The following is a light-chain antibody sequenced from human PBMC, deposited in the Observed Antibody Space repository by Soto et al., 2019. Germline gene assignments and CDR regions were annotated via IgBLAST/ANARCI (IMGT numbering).Light chain of an antibody. Sequence: DIQMTQSPSSLSASVGDRITITCRASQSILIYLNWFQQKPGRAPKVLITGASRLQSGLPPRFIGSGSGRDFPLTIDGLQPEDFATYYCQETYGAPLTFGQGTKVEMK. CDR1: QSILIY. CDR2: GAS. J-gene: IGKJ1*01. CDR3: QETYGAPLT. V-gene: IGKV1-39*01.